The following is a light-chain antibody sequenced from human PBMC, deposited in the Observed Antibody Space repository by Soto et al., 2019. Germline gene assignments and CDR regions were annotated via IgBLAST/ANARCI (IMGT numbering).Light chain of an antibody. CDR3: QQSYNSLLLT. V-gene: IGKV1-39*01. CDR1: QSISTY. J-gene: IGKJ4*01. CDR2: DAS. Sequence: DIQMTESPSSLSASIGERLTSTCRASQSISTYLNCYQQKPGKAPHLLLYDASSLQSGVPSRFSGSGSGTAFTLTISSLQPEDFATYYCQQSYNSLLLTFGGGTKVDI.